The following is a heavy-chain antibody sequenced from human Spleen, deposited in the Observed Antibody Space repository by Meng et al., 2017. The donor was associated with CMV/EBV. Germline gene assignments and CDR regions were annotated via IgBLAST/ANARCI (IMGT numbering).Heavy chain of an antibody. CDR1: GYNVTNDW. CDR2: IYPGDSDT. Sequence: KGSGYNVTNDWIGWVLQRPEKGLEWMAIIYPGDSDTRYSPSVLGKVTISADKSMSTAFLQWSSLKASDTAIYYCARLLGDYGDYIDYWGQGTLVTVSS. V-gene: IGHV5-51*01. J-gene: IGHJ4*02. D-gene: IGHD4-17*01. CDR3: ARLLGDYGDYIDY.